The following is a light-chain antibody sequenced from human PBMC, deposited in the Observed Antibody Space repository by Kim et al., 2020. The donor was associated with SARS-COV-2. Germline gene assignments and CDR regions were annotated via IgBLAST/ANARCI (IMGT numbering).Light chain of an antibody. Sequence: DTQMTQSPSSLSASVGDRVTITCQSSQSITTYLNWYQQKPGKAPKLLIYAASSLQSGVPPRFSGSGSDTDFTLTISSLQPEDFATYYCQQSSNTPITFGQGTRREIK. CDR3: QQSSNTPIT. CDR1: QSITTY. CDR2: AAS. V-gene: IGKV1-39*01. J-gene: IGKJ5*01.